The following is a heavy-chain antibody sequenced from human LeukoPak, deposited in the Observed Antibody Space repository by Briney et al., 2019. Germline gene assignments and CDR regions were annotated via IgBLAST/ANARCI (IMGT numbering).Heavy chain of an antibody. CDR1: GGTFNTYA. V-gene: IGHV1-69*13. D-gene: IGHD1-14*01. J-gene: IGHJ6*03. CDR3: ASGPFLTFDHTPEGYHHYYMDV. CDR2: IVPMFDTT. Sequence: ASVKVSCKASGGTFNTYAITWVRQAPGQGLEWLGGIVPMFDTTNYGQKFQGRLTITADPSTSTAYMELSSLRSEDTAVYYCASGPFLTFDHTPEGYHHYYMDVWGPGTTVTTSS.